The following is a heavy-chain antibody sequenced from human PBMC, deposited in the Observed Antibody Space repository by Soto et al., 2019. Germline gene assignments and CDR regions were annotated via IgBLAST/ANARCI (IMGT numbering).Heavy chain of an antibody. V-gene: IGHV3-30-3*01. J-gene: IGHJ4*02. CDR3: ASGYYDMGFYFDY. D-gene: IGHD3-22*01. CDR1: GFTFSSYA. Sequence: GGSLRLSCAASGFTFSSYAMHWVRQAPGKGLEWVAVISYDGSNKYYADSVKGRFTISRDNSKNTLYLQMNSLRAEDTAVYYCASGYYDMGFYFDYWGQGTLVTVSS. CDR2: ISYDGSNK.